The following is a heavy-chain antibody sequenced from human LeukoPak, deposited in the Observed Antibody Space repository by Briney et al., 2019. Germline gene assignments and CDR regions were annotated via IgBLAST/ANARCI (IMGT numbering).Heavy chain of an antibody. CDR1: GFTSTTST. V-gene: IGHV1-58*02. CDR2: IVVGSADA. D-gene: IGHD1-1*01. CDR3: AADQPRYPDAFDI. J-gene: IGHJ3*02. Sequence: GASVKVSCKASGFTSTTSTMQLVRQARGHRLEWIGWIVVGSADANYAEKFQERVTITRDMSTSTIYMELSSLRSDDTAVYYCAADQPRYPDAFDIWGQGTMVTVSS.